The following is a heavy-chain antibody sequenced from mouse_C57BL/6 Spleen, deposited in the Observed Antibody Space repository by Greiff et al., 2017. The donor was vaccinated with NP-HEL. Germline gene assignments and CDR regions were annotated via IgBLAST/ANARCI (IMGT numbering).Heavy chain of an antibody. V-gene: IGHV1-50*01. CDR1: GYTFTSYW. CDR3: ARWDWYFDV. Sequence: VQLQQPGAELVKPGASVKLSCKASGYTFTSYWMQWVKQRPGQGLEWIGEIDPSDSYTNYNQKFKGKATLTVDTSSSTAYMQLSSLTSEDSAVYYCARWDWYFDVWGTGTTVTVSS. J-gene: IGHJ1*03. CDR2: IDPSDSYT.